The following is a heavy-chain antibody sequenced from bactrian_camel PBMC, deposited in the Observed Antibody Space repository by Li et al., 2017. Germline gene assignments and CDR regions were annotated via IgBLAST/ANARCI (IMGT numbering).Heavy chain of an antibody. Sequence: HVQLVESGGRSVQAGGSLRLSCATSGYTCIGWLRQALGKRRELIATVDTTGSKAYTDVVKGRFTISQDSAKNTVDLQMDSLKPEDTGMYYRAARWGKCNGLETLFGYFGQGTQVTVS. CDR3: AARWGKCNGLETLFGY. CDR2: VDTTGSK. J-gene: IGHJ6*01. CDR1: GYTCI. V-gene: IGHV3S53*01. D-gene: IGHD1*01.